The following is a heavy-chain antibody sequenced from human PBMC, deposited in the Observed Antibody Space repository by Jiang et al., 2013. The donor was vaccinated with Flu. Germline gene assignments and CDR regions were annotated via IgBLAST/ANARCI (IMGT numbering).Heavy chain of an antibody. Sequence: SGAEVKKPGASVKVSCKASGYTFTSYGISWVRQAPGQGLEWMGWISAYNGNTNYAQKLQGRVTMTTDTSTSTAYMELRSLRSDDTAVYYCARDQPYDRIAVAGLFSFDPWGQGTLVTVSS. J-gene: IGHJ5*02. CDR2: ISAYNGNT. V-gene: IGHV1-18*04. D-gene: IGHD6-19*01. CDR1: GYTFTSYG. CDR3: ARDQPYDRIAVAGLFSFDP.